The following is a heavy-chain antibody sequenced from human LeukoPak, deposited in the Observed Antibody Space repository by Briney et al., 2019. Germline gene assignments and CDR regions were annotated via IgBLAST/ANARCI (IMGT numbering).Heavy chain of an antibody. D-gene: IGHD3-10*01. CDR2: IYYSGSA. J-gene: IGHJ4*02. V-gene: IGHV4-59*11. CDR1: GGSISSHY. CDR3: ARSLYGSWSHFDY. Sequence: SETLSLTCTVSGGSISSHYWNWIRQPPGKGLEWIGYIYYSGSASYNPSLKSRVTLSLDTSKNQFPLKLSSVTAADTAVYYCARSLYGSWSHFDYWGQGTLVTVSS.